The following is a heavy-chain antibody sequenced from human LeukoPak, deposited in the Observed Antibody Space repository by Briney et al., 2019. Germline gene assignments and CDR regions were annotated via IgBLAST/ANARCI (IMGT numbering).Heavy chain of an antibody. Sequence: SETLSLTCTVSGGSISSSSYYWGWIRQPPGKGLEWIGSIYYSGSTYYNPSLKSRVTISVDTSKNQFSLKLSSVTAADTAVCYCARSGRLVGATLWGQGTLVTVSS. CDR3: ARSGRLVGATL. CDR1: GGSISSSSYY. D-gene: IGHD1-26*01. CDR2: IYYSGST. J-gene: IGHJ4*02. V-gene: IGHV4-39*07.